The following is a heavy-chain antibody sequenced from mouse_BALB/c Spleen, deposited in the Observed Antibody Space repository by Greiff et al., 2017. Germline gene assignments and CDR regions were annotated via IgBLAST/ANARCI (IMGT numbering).Heavy chain of an antibody. J-gene: IGHJ4*01. CDR1: GYTFTSYY. Sequence: LVESGAELVKPGASVKLSCKASGYTFTSYYMYWVKQRPGQGLEWIGEINPSNGGTNFNEKFKSKATLTVDKSSSTAYMQLSSLTSEDSAVYYCTRGSYYGNPYAMDYWGQGTSVTVSS. CDR3: TRGSYYGNPYAMDY. D-gene: IGHD2-1*01. CDR2: INPSNGGT. V-gene: IGHV1S81*02.